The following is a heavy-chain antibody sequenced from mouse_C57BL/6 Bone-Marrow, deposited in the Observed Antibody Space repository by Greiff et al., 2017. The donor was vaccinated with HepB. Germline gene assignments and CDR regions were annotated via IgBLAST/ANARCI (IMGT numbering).Heavy chain of an antibody. CDR1: GFTFSSYA. V-gene: IGHV5-4*01. CDR2: ISDGGSYT. J-gene: IGHJ3*01. CDR3: ARDRSTFFAY. Sequence: EVKLMESGGGLVKPGGSLKLSCAASGFTFSSYAMSWVRQTPEKRLEWVATISDGGSYTYYPDNVKGRFTISRDNAKNNLYLQMSHLKSEDTAMYYCARDRSTFFAYWGQGTLVTVSA.